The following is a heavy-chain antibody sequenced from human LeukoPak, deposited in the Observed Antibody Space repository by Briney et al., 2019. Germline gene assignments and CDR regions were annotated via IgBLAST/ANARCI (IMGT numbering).Heavy chain of an antibody. CDR1: GYTFTSYY. V-gene: IGHV1-46*01. J-gene: IGHJ3*02. CDR3: ARAPLWFGELRADAFDI. CDR2: INPSGGST. Sequence: ASVKVSCKASGYTFTSYYMHWVRQAPGQGREWMGIINPSGGSTSYAQKFQGRVTMTRDPSTSTVYMELSSLRSEDTAVYYCARAPLWFGELRADAFDIWGQGTMVTVSS. D-gene: IGHD3-10*01.